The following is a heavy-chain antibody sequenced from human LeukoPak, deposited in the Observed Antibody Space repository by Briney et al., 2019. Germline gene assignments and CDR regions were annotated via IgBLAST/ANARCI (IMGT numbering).Heavy chain of an antibody. CDR1: GDSVSSNSAA. Sequence: SQTLSLTCAISGDSVSSNSAAWNWIRQSPSRGLEWLGRTYYRSKWYNDYAVSVKSRITINPDTSKNQFSLKLSSVTAADTAVYYCARHRAINIVASFDYWGQGTLVTVSS. CDR2: TYYRSKWYN. V-gene: IGHV6-1*01. D-gene: IGHD5-12*01. J-gene: IGHJ4*02. CDR3: ARHRAINIVASFDY.